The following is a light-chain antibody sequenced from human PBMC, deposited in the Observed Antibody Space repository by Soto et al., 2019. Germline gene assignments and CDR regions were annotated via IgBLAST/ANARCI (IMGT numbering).Light chain of an antibody. CDR2: AAS. CDR3: QQYYSYPWT. J-gene: IGKJ1*01. Sequence: AIRMTQSPSSFSASTGDRVTITCRASQGISGYLAWYQQKPGKAPKLLIYAASTLQSGVPSRFSGSGSGTEFTLTISCLQSEDFATYYCQQYYSYPWTFGQGTKVEIK. V-gene: IGKV1-8*01. CDR1: QGISGY.